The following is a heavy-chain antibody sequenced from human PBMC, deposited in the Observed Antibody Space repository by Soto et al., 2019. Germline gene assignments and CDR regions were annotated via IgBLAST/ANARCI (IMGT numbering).Heavy chain of an antibody. CDR2: INYSGST. D-gene: IGHD2-2*02. J-gene: IGHJ6*03. CDR3: ALFVVYTDYYLDV. Sequence: QVQLQQWGAELLKPSETLSLTCAMSGGSFSGYYWNWIRQSPGKGLEWIAEINYSGSTNYNPSLKSRVTISVDTSKDQFSLKLSSVTAADTAVYYCALFVVYTDYYLDVWGKGTTVTVSS. CDR1: GGSFSGYY. V-gene: IGHV4-34*01.